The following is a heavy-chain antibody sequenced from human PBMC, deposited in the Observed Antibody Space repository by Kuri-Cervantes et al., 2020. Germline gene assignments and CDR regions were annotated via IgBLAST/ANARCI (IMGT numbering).Heavy chain of an antibody. J-gene: IGHJ4*02. Sequence: GESLKISCAASGFTFSSYGMHWVRQAPGKGLEWVAVISYDGSNKYYADSVKGRFTISRDNSKNTLYLQMNSLRAEDTAVYYCARDWARDGYNPAGDFDYWGQGTLVTVSS. CDR1: GFTFSSYG. V-gene: IGHV3-30*03. CDR3: ARDWARDGYNPAGDFDY. D-gene: IGHD5-24*01. CDR2: ISYDGSNK.